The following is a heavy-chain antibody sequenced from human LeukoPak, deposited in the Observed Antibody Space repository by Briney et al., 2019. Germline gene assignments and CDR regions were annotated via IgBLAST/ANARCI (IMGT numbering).Heavy chain of an antibody. J-gene: IGHJ4*02. CDR3: ARDLLLWFGELGGPTFDY. Sequence: PGGSLRLSCAASGFTFSSYSMNWVRQAPGKGLEWVSSISSSSSYIYYADSVKGRFTISRDNATNSLYLQMNSMSAEDTAVYYCARDLLLWFGELGGPTFDYWGQGTLVTVSS. CDR1: GFTFSSYS. CDR2: ISSSSSYI. D-gene: IGHD3-10*01. V-gene: IGHV3-21*01.